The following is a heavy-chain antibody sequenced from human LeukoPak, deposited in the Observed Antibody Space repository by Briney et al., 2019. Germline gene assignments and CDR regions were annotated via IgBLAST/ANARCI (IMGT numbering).Heavy chain of an antibody. D-gene: IGHD6-13*01. V-gene: IGHV4-39*01. J-gene: IGHJ3*02. CDR3: ARGSSWSFVSRAFDI. Sequence: SETLSLTCTVSGGSISSSSYYWGWIRQPPGKGLEWIGSIYYSGSTYYNPSLKSRVTISVDTSKNQFSLKLSSVTAADTAVYYCARGSSWSFVSRAFDIWGQGTMVTVSS. CDR1: GGSISSSSYY. CDR2: IYYSGST.